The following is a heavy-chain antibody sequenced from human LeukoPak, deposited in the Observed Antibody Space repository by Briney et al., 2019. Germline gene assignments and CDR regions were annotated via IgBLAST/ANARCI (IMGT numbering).Heavy chain of an antibody. V-gene: IGHV1-2*02. CDR2: INPNSGGT. D-gene: IGHD3-3*01. CDR3: ARGRRAGITIFGVVPLWDY. J-gene: IGHJ4*02. Sequence: GASVKVSCKASGYTFTGYYMHWVRQAPGQGLEWMGWINPNSGGTNYAQKFQGRVTMTRDTSISTAYMELSRLRSDDTAVYYCARGRRAGITIFGVVPLWDYWGQGTLVTVSS. CDR1: GYTFTGYY.